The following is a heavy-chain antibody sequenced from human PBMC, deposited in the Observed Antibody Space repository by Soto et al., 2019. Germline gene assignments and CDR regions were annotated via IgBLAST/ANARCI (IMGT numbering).Heavy chain of an antibody. CDR1: GYNFADYW. Sequence: GESLKISCQGSGYNFADYWIGWVRQMPGKGLEWMGIIYPGDSDTRYSPSFQGQVTISADKSISTAYLQWSSLKASDTAMYYCARPYDSSGSVSWGQGTMVTVSS. V-gene: IGHV5-51*01. CDR3: ARPYDSSGSVS. D-gene: IGHD3-22*01. J-gene: IGHJ3*01. CDR2: IYPGDSDT.